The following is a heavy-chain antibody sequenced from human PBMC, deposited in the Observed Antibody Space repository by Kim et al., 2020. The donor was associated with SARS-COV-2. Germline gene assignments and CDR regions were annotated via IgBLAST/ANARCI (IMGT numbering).Heavy chain of an antibody. V-gene: IGHV3-33*01. J-gene: IGHJ6*02. Sequence: KYCADSVKGRFTISGANSKNTLYLQMNSLRAEDTAVYYCARDTRDYYGMDVWGQGTTVTVSS. CDR2: K. CDR3: ARDTRDYYGMDV.